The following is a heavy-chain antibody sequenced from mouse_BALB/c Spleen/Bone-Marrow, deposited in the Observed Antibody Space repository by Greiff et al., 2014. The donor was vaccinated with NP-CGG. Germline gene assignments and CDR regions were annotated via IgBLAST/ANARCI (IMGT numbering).Heavy chain of an antibody. CDR1: GYTFTSYW. D-gene: IGHD2-3*01. Sequence: VQLQESGAELVKPGASVKLSCKASGYTFTSYWMHWVKQRPGQGLEWIGEIDPSDSYTNYNQKFKGKATLTADKSSSTAYMQLSSLTSEDSAVYYCARWLLGYAMDYWGQGTSVTVSS. J-gene: IGHJ4*01. V-gene: IGHV1-69*02. CDR2: IDPSDSYT. CDR3: ARWLLGYAMDY.